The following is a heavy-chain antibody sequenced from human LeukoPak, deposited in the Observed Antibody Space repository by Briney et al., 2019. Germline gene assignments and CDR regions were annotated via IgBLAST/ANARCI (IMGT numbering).Heavy chain of an antibody. D-gene: IGHD3-16*01. V-gene: IGHV4-4*02. CDR2: IYHSGST. CDR1: GGSISSSNW. Sequence: PSGTLSLTCAVSGGSISSSNWWSWVRQPPGKGLEWIGEIYHSGSTNYNPSLKSRLSISLDRSKNQFSLKVSSVTAADTAVYYCARGDEGADYWGQGTLVTVSS. CDR3: ARGDEGADY. J-gene: IGHJ4*02.